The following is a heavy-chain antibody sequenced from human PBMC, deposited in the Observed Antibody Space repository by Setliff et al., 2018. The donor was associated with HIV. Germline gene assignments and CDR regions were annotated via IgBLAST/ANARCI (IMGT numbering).Heavy chain of an antibody. D-gene: IGHD4-17*01. Sequence: SVKVSCKAPGGTFRGYAFSWVRQAPGQGVEWMGGSIPVFGTVNYAQKFLGRATITADESTNTSYMELTSLRSEDTAVYYCASSVDHYGDNRWFDPWGQGTLVTVSS. CDR1: GGTFRGYA. CDR2: SIPVFGTV. CDR3: ASSVDHYGDNRWFDP. V-gene: IGHV1-69*13. J-gene: IGHJ5*02.